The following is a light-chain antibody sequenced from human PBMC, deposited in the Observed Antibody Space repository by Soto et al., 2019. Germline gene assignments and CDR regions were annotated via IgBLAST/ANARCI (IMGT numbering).Light chain of an antibody. Sequence: QSALTQPASVTGSAGQSITISCTGTNSDVGGYNYVSWYQQHPGKAPKLMIYEVSNRPSGVSNRFSGSKSGNTASLTISGLQAEDEADYYCSSYTSSSTPYVFGTGTKVTVL. CDR1: NSDVGGYNY. V-gene: IGLV2-14*01. CDR2: EVS. CDR3: SSYTSSSTPYV. J-gene: IGLJ1*01.